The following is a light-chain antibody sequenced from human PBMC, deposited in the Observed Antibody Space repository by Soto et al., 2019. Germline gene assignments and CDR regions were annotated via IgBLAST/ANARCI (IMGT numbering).Light chain of an antibody. Sequence: LTQPPSASGSLGQSVTISCTGTSSDVGAYNYVSWYQQHPGKAPKLMIYEVTRRPSGVPDRFSGSKSGNTASLNVSGLQAEDEADYYCCSYADNTDYVFGTGTKV. J-gene: IGLJ1*01. CDR1: SSDVGAYNY. CDR2: EVT. CDR3: CSYADNTDYV. V-gene: IGLV2-8*01.